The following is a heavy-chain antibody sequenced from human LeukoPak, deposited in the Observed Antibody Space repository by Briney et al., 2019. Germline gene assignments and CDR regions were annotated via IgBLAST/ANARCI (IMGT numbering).Heavy chain of an antibody. CDR2: INPSGGST. Sequence: ASVKVSCRASGYTFTSYYMHWVRQAPGQGLEWMGIINPSGGSTSYAQKFQGRVTMTRDTSTSTVYMELSSLRSEDTAVYYCARGRLYDSSGKAKAPFDYWGQGTLVTVSS. J-gene: IGHJ4*02. D-gene: IGHD3-22*01. V-gene: IGHV1-46*01. CDR1: GYTFTSYY. CDR3: ARGRLYDSSGKAKAPFDY.